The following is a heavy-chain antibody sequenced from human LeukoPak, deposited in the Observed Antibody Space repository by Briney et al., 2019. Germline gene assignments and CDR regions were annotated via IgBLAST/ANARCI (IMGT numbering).Heavy chain of an antibody. Sequence: GGSLRLSCAASGFTFSSYSMNWVRQAPGKGLEWVSSISSSSSYIYYADSVKGRFTISRDNAKNSLYMQMNSLRAEDTAVYYCATEYGDYAQRYMDVWGKGTTVTVSS. CDR2: ISSSSSYI. D-gene: IGHD4-17*01. CDR1: GFTFSSYS. CDR3: ATEYGDYAQRYMDV. J-gene: IGHJ6*03. V-gene: IGHV3-21*01.